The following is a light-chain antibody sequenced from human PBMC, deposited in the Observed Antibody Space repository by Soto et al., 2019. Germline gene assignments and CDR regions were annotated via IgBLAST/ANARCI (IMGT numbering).Light chain of an antibody. CDR3: AAWDDSLNGHVV. CDR2: GSN. J-gene: IGLJ2*01. Sequence: QSVLSQPPSASGTPGQRITISCSGSSSNIGTQSVNWYQHLPGTAPKLLVYGSNQRPSGVPDRFSGSKSGTSASLAISGLQSEDEADYYCAAWDDSLNGHVVFGGGTKLTVL. V-gene: IGLV1-44*01. CDR1: SSNIGTQS.